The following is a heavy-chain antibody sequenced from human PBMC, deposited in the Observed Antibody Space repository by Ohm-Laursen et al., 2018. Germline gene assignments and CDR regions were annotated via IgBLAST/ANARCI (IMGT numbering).Heavy chain of an antibody. D-gene: IGHD6-13*01. Sequence: PSQTLSLTCSISGDSISSYYWTWIRQPAGKGLEWIGRISTSGRSNYNPSLKSRVTMSVDTSKNQFSLKLNSVTAADTAVYYCARVSAAGYNWFDPWGQGTLVTVSS. CDR3: ARVSAAGYNWFDP. CDR2: ISTSGRS. J-gene: IGHJ5*02. CDR1: GDSISSYY. V-gene: IGHV4-4*07.